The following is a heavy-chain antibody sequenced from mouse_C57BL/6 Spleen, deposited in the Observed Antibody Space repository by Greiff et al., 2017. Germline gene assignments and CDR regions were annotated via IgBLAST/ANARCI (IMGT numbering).Heavy chain of an antibody. Sequence: EVKLVESGGGLVKPGGSLKLSCAASGFTFSDYGMNWVRQAPGKGLEWVAYISSGSSTIYYADTVKGRCTISRDNAKNTLFLQMTSLRSEETDMYYCAKGRGFAYWGQGTLVTVSA. CDR1: GFTFSDYG. J-gene: IGHJ3*01. V-gene: IGHV5-17*01. CDR2: ISSGSSTI. CDR3: AKGRGFAY.